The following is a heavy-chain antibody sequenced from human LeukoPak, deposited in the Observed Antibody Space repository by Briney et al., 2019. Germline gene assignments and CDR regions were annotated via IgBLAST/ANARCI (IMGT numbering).Heavy chain of an antibody. CDR1: GGSISGTNYY. V-gene: IGHV4-39*01. J-gene: IGHJ5*02. D-gene: IGHD3-16*02. CDR2: IDYSGSA. CDR3: ARRTYSYGFRFDP. Sequence: SETLSLTCTVSGGSISGTNYYWAWIRQPPGKGLEWIGSIDYSGSAVYNPSLNSRLTISEDTSKNQVSLKVPSVTAADTAVYYCARRTYSYGFRFDPWGQGTLVIVSS.